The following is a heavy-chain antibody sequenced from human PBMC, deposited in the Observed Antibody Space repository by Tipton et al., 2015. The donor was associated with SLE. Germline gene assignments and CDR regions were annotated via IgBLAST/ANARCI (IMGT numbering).Heavy chain of an antibody. CDR2: AYASGNT. J-gene: IGHJ4*02. CDR3: ARGIAVAPWDY. Sequence: TLSLTCTVSGGSISRYSWSWIRQPAGKALEWIGHAYASGNTNYNPSLKSRVTMSVETSKNQFSLKLSSVTAADTAVYYCARGIAVAPWDYWGQGTLVTVSS. CDR1: GGSISRYS. D-gene: IGHD6-19*01. V-gene: IGHV4-4*07.